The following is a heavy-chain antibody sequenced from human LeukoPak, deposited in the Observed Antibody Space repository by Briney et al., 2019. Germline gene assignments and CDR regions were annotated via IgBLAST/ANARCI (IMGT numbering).Heavy chain of an antibody. V-gene: IGHV3-30*18. CDR2: ISNDGTDK. J-gene: IGHJ4*02. CDR3: AKDRDLVIVPAAMDC. Sequence: PGGSLRLSCAASGFTFRSYGMHWVRQAPGKGLEWVAVISNDGTDKFYAASVKGRFTVSRDNSKNTLYLQMNSLRAEDTAVYYCAKDRDLVIVPAAMDCWGQGTLVTVSS. D-gene: IGHD2-2*01. CDR1: GFTFRSYG.